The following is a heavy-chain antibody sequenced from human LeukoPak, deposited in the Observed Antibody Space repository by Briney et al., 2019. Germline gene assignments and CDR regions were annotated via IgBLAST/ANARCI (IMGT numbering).Heavy chain of an antibody. CDR2: VTSYNGDT. D-gene: IGHD3-9*01. V-gene: IGHV1-18*01. J-gene: IGHJ5*02. CDR3: AKDWHILTGRNCFDT. CDR1: GYTFNNYG. Sequence: GASVKVSCKASGYTFNNYGISWVRQAPGQGLEWMGWVTSYNGDTNYAQKFQGRVTMSTDTSTSTAYMELRSLRFDDTAIYYCAKDWHILTGRNCFDTWGQGTLVTVSS.